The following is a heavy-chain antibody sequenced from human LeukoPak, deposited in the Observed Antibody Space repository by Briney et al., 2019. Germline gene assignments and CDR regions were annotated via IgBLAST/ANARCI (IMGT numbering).Heavy chain of an antibody. D-gene: IGHD2-2*01. CDR1: GYTFTGYY. CDR3: ARDCSSTRCQGPVFDN. Sequence: ASVKVSCKASGYTFTGYYMHWVRQAPGQGLEWMGWINPNSGGTNYAQKFQGRVTMTRDTSTSTVYMELSSLRSEDTAIYYCARDCSSTRCQGPVFDNWGQGTLVTVSS. V-gene: IGHV1-2*02. J-gene: IGHJ4*02. CDR2: INPNSGGT.